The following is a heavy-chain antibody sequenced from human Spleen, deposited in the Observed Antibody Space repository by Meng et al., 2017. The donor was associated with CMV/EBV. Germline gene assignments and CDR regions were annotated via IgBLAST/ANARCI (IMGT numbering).Heavy chain of an antibody. CDR2: IRTKSDSSAT. V-gene: IGHV3-73*01. J-gene: IGHJ5*02. CDR3: TRTLVFDCDVGCDHWFDP. D-gene: IGHD2-21*01. Sequence: FSGAANQWVRQASGKGVEWFVRIRTKSDSSATAHGESVRVSITIDRDDSKNTPYLKTISLKAEATALYYRTRTLVFDCDVGCDHWFDPWGQGTLVTVSS. CDR1: FSGAA.